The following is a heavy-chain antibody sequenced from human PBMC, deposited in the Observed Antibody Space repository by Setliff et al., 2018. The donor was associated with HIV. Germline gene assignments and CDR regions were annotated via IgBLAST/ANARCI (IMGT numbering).Heavy chain of an antibody. D-gene: IGHD3-10*01. V-gene: IGHV4-59*08. Sequence: PSETLSLTCTVSGGSITSYYWNWIRQSPGKGLEWIGYIFDSGTTKYNPSATSRVTISVDASKNQFFLQPISVTAADTAVYYCARQGGYNSPLMVWGQGKLVTVSS. CDR2: IFDSGTT. CDR3: ARQGGYNSPLMV. CDR1: GGSITSYY. J-gene: IGHJ4*02.